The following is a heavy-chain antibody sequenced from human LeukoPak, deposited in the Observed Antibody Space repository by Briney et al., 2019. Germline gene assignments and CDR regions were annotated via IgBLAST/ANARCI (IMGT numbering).Heavy chain of an antibody. J-gene: IGHJ4*02. D-gene: IGHD3-22*01. CDR2: ISGSGGST. V-gene: IGHV3-23*01. CDR3: ARDSDYYDSSGPHFDY. Sequence: GGSLRLSCAASGFTFSSYAMSWVRQAPGKGLEWVSAISGSGGSTYYADSVKGRFTISRDNSKNTLYLQMNSLRAEDTAVYYCARDSDYYDSSGPHFDYWGQGTLVTVSS. CDR1: GFTFSSYA.